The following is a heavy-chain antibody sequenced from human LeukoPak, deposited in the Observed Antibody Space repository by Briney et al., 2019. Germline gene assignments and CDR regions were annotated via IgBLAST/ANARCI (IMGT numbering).Heavy chain of an antibody. D-gene: IGHD2/OR15-2a*01. V-gene: IGHV3-48*04. J-gene: IGHJ6*03. CDR2: ISPRGTTG. CDR3: ASFSIRTGAYYLDV. Sequence: GGSLRLSCVASGFTFSTYNMNWVRQAPGKGLEMVSHISPRGTTGYYADSVKGRFTISRDNAKNSLYLKMSSLRVEDSAVYYCASFSIRTGAYYLDVWGKGTTVAVSS. CDR1: GFTFSTYN.